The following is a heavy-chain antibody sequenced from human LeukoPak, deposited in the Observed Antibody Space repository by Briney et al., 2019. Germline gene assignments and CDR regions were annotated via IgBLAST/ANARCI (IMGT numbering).Heavy chain of an antibody. CDR2: IGDSGDKS. CDR3: AKGRALWTYDFDS. Sequence: GGSLRLSCAASGFTFSRDAMTWVRRAPGKGLEWVSTIGDSGDKSYYPDSVKGRFTISRDLSKDTLFLEMHNLRAEDTAVYYCAKGRALWTYDFDSWGQGTLVTVSS. J-gene: IGHJ4*02. CDR1: GFTFSRDA. D-gene: IGHD3/OR15-3a*01. V-gene: IGHV3-23*01.